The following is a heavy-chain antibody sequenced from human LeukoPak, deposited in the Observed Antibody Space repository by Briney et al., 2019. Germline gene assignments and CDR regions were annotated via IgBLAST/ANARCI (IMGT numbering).Heavy chain of an antibody. CDR3: ARALGYGDVDAFDI. V-gene: IGHV3-21*01. D-gene: IGHD4-17*01. CDR1: GFTSSSYS. Sequence: PGGSLRLSCAASGFTSSSYSMNWVRQAPGKGLEWVSSISSSSSYIYYADSVKGRFTISRDNAKNSLYLQMNSLRAEDTAVYYCARALGYGDVDAFDIWGQGTMVTVSS. CDR2: ISSSSSYI. J-gene: IGHJ3*02.